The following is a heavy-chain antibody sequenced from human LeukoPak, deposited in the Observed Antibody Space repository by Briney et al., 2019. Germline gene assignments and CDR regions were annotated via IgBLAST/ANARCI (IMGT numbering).Heavy chain of an antibody. CDR1: AFTFSDYA. J-gene: IGHJ4*02. D-gene: IGHD5-12*01. CDR2: ITGSGGNT. Sequence: GGSLRLSCAASAFTFSDYAMSWVRQAPGRGLEWVSAITGSGGNTYYADSVKGRFTISRDNSKNTLYLQMNSLRAEDTAVYYCAKVASGYGFYYFDYWGQGTLVTVSS. V-gene: IGHV3-23*01. CDR3: AKVASGYGFYYFDY.